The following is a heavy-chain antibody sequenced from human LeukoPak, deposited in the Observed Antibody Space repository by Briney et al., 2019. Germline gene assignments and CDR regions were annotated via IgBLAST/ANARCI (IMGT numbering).Heavy chain of an antibody. V-gene: IGHV3-21*01. CDR3: AREGAGYYDSSGYYSDY. J-gene: IGHJ4*02. CDR1: GFTFSSYS. D-gene: IGHD3-22*01. Sequence: GGSLRLSCAVSGFTFSSYSMNWVRQAPGKGLEWVSSISSSSSYIYYADSVKGRFTISRDNTKNSLYLQMNSLRAEDTAVYYCAREGAGYYDSSGYYSDYWGQGTLVTVSS. CDR2: ISSSSSYI.